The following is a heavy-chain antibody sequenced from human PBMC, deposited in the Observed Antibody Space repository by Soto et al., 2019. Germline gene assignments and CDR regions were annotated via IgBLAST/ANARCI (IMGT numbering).Heavy chain of an antibody. D-gene: IGHD3-10*01. CDR1: GYSFASYC. Sequence: GASVKVSCKASGYSFASYCISWVRQAPGQGLEWMGWISAYNGNTNYAQKLQGRVTMTTDTSTSTAYMELRSLRSDDTAVYYCARAGLYYGSGTYSTYFDYWGQGTLVTVS. V-gene: IGHV1-18*04. J-gene: IGHJ4*02. CDR2: ISAYNGNT. CDR3: ARAGLYYGSGTYSTYFDY.